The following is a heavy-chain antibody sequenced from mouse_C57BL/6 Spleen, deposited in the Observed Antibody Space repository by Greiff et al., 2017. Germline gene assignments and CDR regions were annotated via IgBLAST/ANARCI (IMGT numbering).Heavy chain of an antibody. Sequence: QVQLQQPGAELVRPGSSVKLSCTASGYTFPSYWMHWVKQRPIKGLEWIGNIDPSDSETHYNQKFKDKATLTVDKSSSTAYMQLSSLTAEDSAVYYCARGVVDGWYFDVWGTGTTVTVSS. CDR2: IDPSDSET. CDR3: ARGVVDGWYFDV. V-gene: IGHV1-52*01. D-gene: IGHD1-1*01. CDR1: GYTFPSYW. J-gene: IGHJ1*03.